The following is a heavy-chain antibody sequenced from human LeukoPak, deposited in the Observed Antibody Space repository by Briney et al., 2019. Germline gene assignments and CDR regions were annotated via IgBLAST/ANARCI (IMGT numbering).Heavy chain of an antibody. D-gene: IGHD3-3*01. CDR1: GFTFSSYW. J-gene: IGHJ4*02. V-gene: IGHV3-74*01. CDR2: IDGDGSST. Sequence: QPGGSLRLSCAASGFTFSSYWMQWVRQAPGKGLVWVSRIDGDGSSTNYADSVKGRFTISRDNAKNSLYLQMNSLRAEDTAVYYCASGHYDFWSGPRPYYFDYWGQGTLVTVSS. CDR3: ASGHYDFWSGPRPYYFDY.